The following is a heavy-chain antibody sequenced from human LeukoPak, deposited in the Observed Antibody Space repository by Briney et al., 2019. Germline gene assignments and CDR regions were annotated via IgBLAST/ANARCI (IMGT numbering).Heavy chain of an antibody. CDR1: GLTFSNNR. V-gene: IGHV3-30*03. CDR2: ISFDGSKT. Sequence: GGSLRLSSAVSGLTFSNNRMHWVRQAPGKGLEWVGLISFDGSKTYYADSVKGRFTISRDISKNTLYLQMNSLRAEDTAVYFCARGPGDVDFWGQGTLVTVSS. D-gene: IGHD7-27*01. CDR3: ARGPGDVDF. J-gene: IGHJ4*02.